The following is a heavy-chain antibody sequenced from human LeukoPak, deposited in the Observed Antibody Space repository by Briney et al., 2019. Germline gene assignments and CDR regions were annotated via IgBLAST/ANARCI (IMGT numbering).Heavy chain of an antibody. CDR2: ISNDGGGT. Sequence: GGSLRLSCAASGFIFNNYGLVWVRQAPGKGLGWVSAISNDGGGTTYADFVKGRFSVSRDNSENTLFLQMNSLRAEDTALYYCAKGSSGYFFDLWGQGTLVTVSS. V-gene: IGHV3-23*01. D-gene: IGHD3-22*01. CDR1: GFIFNNYG. J-gene: IGHJ4*02. CDR3: AKGSSGYFFDL.